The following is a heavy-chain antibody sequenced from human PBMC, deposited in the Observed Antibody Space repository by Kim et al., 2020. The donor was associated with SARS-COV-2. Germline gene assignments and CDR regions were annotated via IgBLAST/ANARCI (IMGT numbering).Heavy chain of an antibody. J-gene: IGHJ6*02. V-gene: IGHV5-51*01. D-gene: IGHD1-26*01. Sequence: GESLKISCQGSGYNFRDFWIVWVRQMPGKGLEVMGIIYPGDSDTRYTPSFRGQVTISADNSISTAYLHWSSLKASDSGIYYCTRLSWGAGMIFHKEHREGRQGFDVWGQGTTVTVSS. CDR2: IYPGDSDT. CDR3: TRLSWGAGMIFHKEHREGRQGFDV. CDR1: GYNFRDFW.